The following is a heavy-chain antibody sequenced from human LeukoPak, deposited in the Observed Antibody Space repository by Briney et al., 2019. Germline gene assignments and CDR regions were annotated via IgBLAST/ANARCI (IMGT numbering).Heavy chain of an antibody. CDR2: INHSGST. J-gene: IGHJ6*03. CDR3: ARGLSDYYDSSGYYYYYYYMDV. V-gene: IGHV4-34*01. CDR1: GGSFSGYY. Sequence: PSETLSLTCAVYGGSFSGYYWSWIRQPPGKGLEWIGEINHSGSTNYNPSLKSRVTISVDTSKNQFSLKLSSVTAADTAVYYCARGLSDYYDSSGYYYYYYYMDVWGKGTTVTVSS. D-gene: IGHD3-22*01.